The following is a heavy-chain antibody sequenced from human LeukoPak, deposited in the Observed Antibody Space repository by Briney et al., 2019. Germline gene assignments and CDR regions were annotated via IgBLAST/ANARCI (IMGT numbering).Heavy chain of an antibody. Sequence: GASVKVSCKASGGTFSSYAISWLRQAPGQGLEWMGRIIPILGIANYAQKFQGRVTITADKSTSTAYMELSSLRSEDTAVYYCARDSLWFGELLSYFDYWGQGTLVTVSS. CDR3: ARDSLWFGELLSYFDY. CDR1: GGTFSSYA. CDR2: IIPILGIA. D-gene: IGHD3-10*01. J-gene: IGHJ4*02. V-gene: IGHV1-69*04.